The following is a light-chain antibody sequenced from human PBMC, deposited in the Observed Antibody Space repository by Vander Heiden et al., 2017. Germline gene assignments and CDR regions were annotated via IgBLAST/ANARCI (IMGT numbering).Light chain of an antibody. CDR3: QSYDSSLSGWL. CDR1: SSNTGAGYD. Sequence: QSVLTQPPSVSGAPGQRVTIPCTGSSSNTGAGYDVHWYQHRPGTAPKLLIYRDSNRPAGVPDRFSGSKSGTSASLAITGLQAEDEADYYCQSYDSSLSGWLFGGGTKLTVL. V-gene: IGLV1-40*01. CDR2: RDS. J-gene: IGLJ2*01.